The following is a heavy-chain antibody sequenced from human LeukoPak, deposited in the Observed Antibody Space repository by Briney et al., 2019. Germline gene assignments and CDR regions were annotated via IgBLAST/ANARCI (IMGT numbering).Heavy chain of an antibody. CDR2: IYYRGST. J-gene: IGHJ5*02. CDR3: ARHYLSDGILSTFDP. Sequence: TSETLSLTCTVSGGSISSSRYYWGWIRQPPGKGLERIGTIYYRGSTYSNPSLNSRVTISLDTSKNQFSLRLRSVTAADTALYYCARHYLSDGILSTFDPWGQGTLVTVSS. D-gene: IGHD2-2*01. CDR1: GGSISSSRYY. V-gene: IGHV4-39*01.